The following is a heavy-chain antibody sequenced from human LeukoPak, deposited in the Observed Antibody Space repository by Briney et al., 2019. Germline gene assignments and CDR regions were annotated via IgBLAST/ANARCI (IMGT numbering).Heavy chain of an antibody. V-gene: IGHV4-34*01. CDR1: GGSFSGYY. CDR3: ASLYSYGRSAGDY. CDR2: INHSGST. Sequence: SETLSLTCAVYGGSFSGYYWSWIRQPPGKGLEWIGEINHSGSTNYNPSLKSRVTISVDTSKNQFSLKLSSVTAADTAVYYCASLYSYGRSAGDYWGQGTLVTVSS. D-gene: IGHD5-18*01. J-gene: IGHJ4*02.